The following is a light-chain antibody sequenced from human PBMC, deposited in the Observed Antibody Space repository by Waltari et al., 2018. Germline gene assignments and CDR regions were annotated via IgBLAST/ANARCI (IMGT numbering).Light chain of an antibody. J-gene: IGKJ4*01. CDR1: QSVSSY. CDR3: QQRSNWPLLT. V-gene: IGKV3-11*01. Sequence: EIVLTQSPATLSLSPGERATLSCRASQSVSSYLAWYQQKPGQAPRLRIYDASNRATGIPARFSGSGSGTDFTLTISSLEPEDFVVYYCQQRSNWPLLTFGGGTKVEIK. CDR2: DAS.